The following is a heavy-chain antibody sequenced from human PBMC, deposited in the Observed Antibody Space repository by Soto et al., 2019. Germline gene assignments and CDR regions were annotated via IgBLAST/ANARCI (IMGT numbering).Heavy chain of an antibody. CDR1: GGTFSSYA. Sequence: GASVKVSCKAAGGTFSSYAISWVRQAPGQGLEWMGGIIPIFGTANYAQKFQGRVTITADKSTSTAYMELSSLRSEDTAVYYCARGREAGSSSWYSFDYWGQGTLVTVS. CDR3: ARGREAGSSSWYSFDY. J-gene: IGHJ4*02. CDR2: IIPIFGTA. D-gene: IGHD6-13*01. V-gene: IGHV1-69*06.